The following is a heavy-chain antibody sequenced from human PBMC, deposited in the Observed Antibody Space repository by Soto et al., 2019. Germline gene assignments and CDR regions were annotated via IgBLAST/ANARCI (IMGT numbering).Heavy chain of an antibody. CDR2: IWYDGNKK. V-gene: IGHV3-33*03. J-gene: IGHJ4*02. D-gene: IGHD5-18*01. Sequence: SGFSFRSYGMHWVRQAPGKGLEWVAVIWYDGNKKYYGDSVRGRFTISRDNSQNTLYLEMNSLRAEDTAVYYCVVDTTGLLDYWGQGTLVTVSS. CDR1: GFSFRSYG. CDR3: VVDTTGLLDY.